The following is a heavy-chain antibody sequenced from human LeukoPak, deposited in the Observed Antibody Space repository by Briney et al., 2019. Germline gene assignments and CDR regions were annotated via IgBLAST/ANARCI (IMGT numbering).Heavy chain of an antibody. CDR1: GFTFSDYY. CDR2: ISSTGNTI. CDR3: ARDGPFGVVMSLGDAFDI. D-gene: IGHD3-3*01. V-gene: IGHV3-11*01. J-gene: IGHJ3*02. Sequence: NTGGSLRLSCAASGFTFSDYYMSWIRQAPGKGLEWVSYISSTGNTIYYADSVKGRFTISRDNAKNSLYLQMNSLRAEDTAVYYCARDGPFGVVMSLGDAFDIWGQGTMVTVSS.